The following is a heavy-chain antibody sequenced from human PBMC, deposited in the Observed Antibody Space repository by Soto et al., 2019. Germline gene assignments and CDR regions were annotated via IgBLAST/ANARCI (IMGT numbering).Heavy chain of an antibody. J-gene: IGHJ4*02. CDR3: AKAESSGWYYSLDY. D-gene: IGHD6-19*01. V-gene: IGHV3-9*01. CDR1: GFTFDDYA. Sequence: EVQLVESGGGLVQPGTSLRLSCAASGFTFDDYAVHWVRQVPGKGLEWVSGLSWNSATIDYADSVKGRFTISRDNAKNCLHLQMNSLKPEDTAFYYCAKAESSGWYYSLDYWGPGTLVTVSS. CDR2: LSWNSATI.